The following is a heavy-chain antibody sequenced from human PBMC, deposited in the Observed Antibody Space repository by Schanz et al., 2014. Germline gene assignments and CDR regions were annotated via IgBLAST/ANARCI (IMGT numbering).Heavy chain of an antibody. CDR3: ARDRRRYCSTASCLHDNWFDP. D-gene: IGHD2-2*01. J-gene: IGHJ5*02. CDR1: GYTFISYG. Sequence: QVQLVQSGAEVRKPGASVKVSCKASGYTFISYGISWVRQAPGQGLEWMGWISAYNGNMNYAPKFQGRVTMTTDTSTSTAYMELRNLRSDDTAVYYCARDRRRYCSTASCLHDNWFDPWGQGTLVIVSS. CDR2: ISAYNGNM. V-gene: IGHV1-18*01.